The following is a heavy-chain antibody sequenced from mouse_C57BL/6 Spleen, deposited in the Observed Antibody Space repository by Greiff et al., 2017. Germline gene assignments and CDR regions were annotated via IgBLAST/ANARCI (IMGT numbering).Heavy chain of an antibody. CDR2: ISSGSSTI. Sequence: EVKVEEPGGGLVKPGGSLKLSCAASGFTFSDYGMHWVRQAPEKGLEWVAYISSGSSTIYYADKVKGRFTISRANAETTLCLQMTRLRSEAPAMYYCARRLLYGSSLFCYFGVWGTGATVTVST. CDR1: GFTFSDYG. CDR3: ARRLLYGSSLFCYFGV. J-gene: IGHJ1*03. D-gene: IGHD1-1*01. V-gene: IGHV5-17*01.